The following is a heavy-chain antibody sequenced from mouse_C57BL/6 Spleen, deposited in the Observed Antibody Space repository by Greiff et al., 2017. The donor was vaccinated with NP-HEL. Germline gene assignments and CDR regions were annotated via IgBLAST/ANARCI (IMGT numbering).Heavy chain of an antibody. J-gene: IGHJ2*01. CDR3: ARRELGRDYFDY. CDR1: GFTFSDYG. CDR2: ISSGSSTI. Sequence: VQLKESGGGLVKPGGSLKLSCAASGFTFSDYGMHWVRQAPEKGLEWVAYISSGSSTIYYADTVKGRFTISRDNAKNTLFLQMTSLRSEDTAMYYCARRELGRDYFDYWGQGTTLTVSS. D-gene: IGHD4-1*01. V-gene: IGHV5-17*01.